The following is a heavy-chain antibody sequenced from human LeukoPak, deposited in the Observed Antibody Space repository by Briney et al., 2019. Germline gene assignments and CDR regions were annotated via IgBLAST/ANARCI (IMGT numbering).Heavy chain of an antibody. J-gene: IGHJ4*02. CDR1: GFTIRFYW. CDR3: VRDGGYYGPDS. CDR2: INQVASEK. D-gene: IGHD3-10*01. V-gene: IGHV3-7*04. Sequence: GGSLRLSCAASGFTIRFYWMSWVRQAPGKGLEWVANINQVASEKNYVDSVKGRFTISRDNAKNSLYLQMTSVRAEDTAMYYCVRDGGYYGPDSWGQGALVSVSS.